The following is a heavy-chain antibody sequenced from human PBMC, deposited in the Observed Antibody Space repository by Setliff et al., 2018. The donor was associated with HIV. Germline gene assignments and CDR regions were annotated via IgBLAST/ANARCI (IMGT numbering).Heavy chain of an antibody. CDR3: ARGGGPTVVSNFAY. CDR1: GYIFSRYG. D-gene: IGHD4-17*01. Sequence: GASVKVSCKISGYIFSRYGVTWVRQAPGQGLEWMGYISGYTGITHYAQDFQGRVTMTTDPSKYTAYMELRGLKYDDTAVYYCARGGGPTVVSNFAYWGQGTPVTVS. CDR2: ISGYTGIT. V-gene: IGHV1-18*01. J-gene: IGHJ4*02.